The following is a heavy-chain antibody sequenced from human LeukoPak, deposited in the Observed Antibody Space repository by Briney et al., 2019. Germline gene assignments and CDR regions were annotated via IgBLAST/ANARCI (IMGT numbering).Heavy chain of an antibody. CDR2: ISYDGSNK. CDR3: AKDGGPHGGYYFDY. J-gene: IGHJ4*02. V-gene: IGHV3-30*18. CDR1: GFTFSSCG. D-gene: IGHD2-15*01. Sequence: GGSLRLSCAASGFTFSSCGMHWVRQAPGKGLEWVAVISYDGSNKYYADSVKGRFTISRDNSKNTLYLQMNSLRVEDTAVYYCAKDGGPHGGYYFDYWGQGTLVTVSS.